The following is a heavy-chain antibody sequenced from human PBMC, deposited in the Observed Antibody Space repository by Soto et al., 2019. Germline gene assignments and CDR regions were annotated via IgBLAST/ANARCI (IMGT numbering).Heavy chain of an antibody. Sequence: GESLKISCKGSGYSFTTYWIAWVRQMPGKGLEWMGIIFPADYDTRYSPSFQGQVTISADKSISTAYLQWSSLKASDTAMYYCAILRRGLDVWGQGTTVTVSS. CDR2: IFPADYDT. J-gene: IGHJ6*02. D-gene: IGHD3-3*01. CDR3: AILRRGLDV. V-gene: IGHV5-51*01. CDR1: GYSFTTYW.